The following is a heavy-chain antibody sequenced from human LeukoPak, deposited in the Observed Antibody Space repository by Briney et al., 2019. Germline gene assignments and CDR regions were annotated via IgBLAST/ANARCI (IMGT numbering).Heavy chain of an antibody. Sequence: SETLSLACTVSGGSISSSSYYWGWIRQPPGKGLEWIGSIYYSGSTYYNPSLKSRVTISVDTSKNQFSLKLSSVTAADTAVYYCARETSQKGAHYMDVWGKGTTVTISS. D-gene: IGHD3-16*01. CDR3: ARETSQKGAHYMDV. CDR2: IYYSGST. V-gene: IGHV4-39*07. CDR1: GGSISSSSYY. J-gene: IGHJ6*03.